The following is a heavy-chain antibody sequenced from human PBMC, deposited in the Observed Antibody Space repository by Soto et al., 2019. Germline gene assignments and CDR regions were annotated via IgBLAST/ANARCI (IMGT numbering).Heavy chain of an antibody. CDR1: GGSISSYY. Sequence: QVQLQESGPGLVKPSETLSLTCTVSGGSISSYYWSWIRQPPGKGLEWIGYIYYSGSTNYNPSLKSRVTISVDTSKNPFSLKLSSVTAADTAVYYCARVTFTRSSGWYMTYYFDYWGQGTLVTVSS. D-gene: IGHD6-19*01. CDR2: IYYSGST. J-gene: IGHJ4*02. CDR3: ARVTFTRSSGWYMTYYFDY. V-gene: IGHV4-59*01.